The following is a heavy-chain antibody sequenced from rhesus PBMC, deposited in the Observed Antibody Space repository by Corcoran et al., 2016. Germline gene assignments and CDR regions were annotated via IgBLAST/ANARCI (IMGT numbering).Heavy chain of an antibody. CDR2: ISDICGGT. D-gene: IGHD3-16*01. J-gene: IGHJ4*01. V-gene: IGHV4-165*01. CDR1: GGPFRASY. Sequence: QVPLQESGPGLVKPSETLSLTCAVSGGPFRASYWGWCRQPPGKGLEWIGYISDICGGTGQNPSRKRRGSISTDTSKNHFSLNLYSVTAADTAVYYCVRGVVIAGGPMLPDSWGPGVLVTVSS. CDR3: VRGVVIAGGPMLPDS.